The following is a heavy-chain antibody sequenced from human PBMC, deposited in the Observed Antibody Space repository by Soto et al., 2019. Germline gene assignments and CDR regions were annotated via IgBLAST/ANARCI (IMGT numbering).Heavy chain of an antibody. Sequence: PGGSLRLSCAASGFTFSSYAMSWVRQAPGKGLEWVSAISGSGGSTYYADSVKGRFTISRDNSKNTLYLQMNSLRAEDTAVYYCAKDLTRLNSYCSSTSCQSDYWGQGTLVTVSS. J-gene: IGHJ4*02. D-gene: IGHD2-2*01. V-gene: IGHV3-23*01. CDR3: AKDLTRLNSYCSSTSCQSDY. CDR2: ISGSGGST. CDR1: GFTFSSYA.